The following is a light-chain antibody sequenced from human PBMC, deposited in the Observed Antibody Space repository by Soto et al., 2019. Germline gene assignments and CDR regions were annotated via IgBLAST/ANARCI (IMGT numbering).Light chain of an antibody. CDR3: AAWDDSLDGYV. CDR1: SSNIGSNT. Sequence: QSVLTQPPSASGTPGQRVTISCSGSSSNIGSNTVNWYQQLPGTAPKLRMYSNNQRPSGVPDRFSCSKSGTSASLAISGLQSEDEADYYCAAWDDSLDGYVFGTGTKLTVL. CDR2: SNN. J-gene: IGLJ1*01. V-gene: IGLV1-44*01.